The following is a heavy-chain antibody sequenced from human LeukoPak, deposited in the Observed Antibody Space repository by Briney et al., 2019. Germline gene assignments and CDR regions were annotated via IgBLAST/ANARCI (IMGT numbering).Heavy chain of an antibody. Sequence: GRSLRLSCAASGFTFDDYAMHWVRHAPGKGLERVSGISWNSGSIGYADSVKGRFTISRDNAKNSLYLQMNSLRAEDTALYYCAKGGDDYSSSWYDYWGQGTLVTDSS. CDR2: ISWNSGSI. D-gene: IGHD6-13*01. CDR3: AKGGDDYSSSWYDY. CDR1: GFTFDDYA. J-gene: IGHJ4*02. V-gene: IGHV3-9*01.